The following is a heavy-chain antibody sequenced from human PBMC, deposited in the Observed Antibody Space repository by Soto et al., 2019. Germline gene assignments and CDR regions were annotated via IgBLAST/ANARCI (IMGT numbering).Heavy chain of an antibody. CDR1: GFSFSSYP. V-gene: IGHV3-23*01. CDR2: ISGCGGYT. J-gene: IGHJ5*02. D-gene: IGHD2-21*02. CDR3: AKDRSLDLVYCHGHRYCGFEL. Sequence: GGSLRLSCAASGFSFSSYPMSLVRQAPGKGLEWGSVISGCGGYTKYADSVKGRFTISRDNSNNTLYLQMNSLRVEDTAIYYCAKDRSLDLVYCHGHRYCGFELWGKATLVTVSS.